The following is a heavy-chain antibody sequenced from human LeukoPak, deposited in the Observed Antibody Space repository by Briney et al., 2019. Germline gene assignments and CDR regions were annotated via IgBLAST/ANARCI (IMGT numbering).Heavy chain of an antibody. D-gene: IGHD6-19*01. V-gene: IGHV3-23*01. J-gene: IGHJ4*02. CDR2: ITGTGGST. Sequence: GGSLRLSCAASGFTFSSYGMSWVRQAPGKGLEWVSGITGTGGSTDYADSVKGRFIISRDNSKNTPYLQMNSLRVEDTAVYYCAKYSSGWYKLQYFDYWGQGTLVSVSS. CDR1: GFTFSSYG. CDR3: AKYSSGWYKLQYFDY.